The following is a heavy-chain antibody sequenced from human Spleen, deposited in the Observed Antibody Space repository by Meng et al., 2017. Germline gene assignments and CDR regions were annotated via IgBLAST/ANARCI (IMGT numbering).Heavy chain of an antibody. D-gene: IGHD6-13*01. Sequence: QLVSEVKHPVASVNVSCQASWSTFPDDRLHVVRRAPGQGLYGMGRIKPKSVDTHSAQRFQGRVTITGDTSISTAYMELSGLQSDDTAMYYCARYEDISAAGKLFGDYWGQGTLVTVSS. J-gene: IGHJ4*02. CDR3: ARYEDISAAGKLFGDY. CDR2: IKPKSVDT. V-gene: IGHV1-2*06. CDR1: WSTFPDDR.